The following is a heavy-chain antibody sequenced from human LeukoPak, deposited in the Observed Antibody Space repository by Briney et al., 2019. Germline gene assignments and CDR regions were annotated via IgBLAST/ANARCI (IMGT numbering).Heavy chain of an antibody. J-gene: IGHJ4*02. CDR3: ATSARTYIGSSLDY. V-gene: IGHV3-74*01. CDR2: ISSDASIT. Sequence: GGSLRLSCAASGFTFSSHWMSWVRQAPGKGLVWVSRISSDASITSYADPVKGRFTISRDNAKNTLYLQMNSLRAEDTALYYCATSARTYIGSSLDYWGQGTLVTVSS. CDR1: GFTFSSHW. D-gene: IGHD2-15*01.